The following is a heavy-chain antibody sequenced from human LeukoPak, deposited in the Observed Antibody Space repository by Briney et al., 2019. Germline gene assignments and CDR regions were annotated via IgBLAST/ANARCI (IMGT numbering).Heavy chain of an antibody. V-gene: IGHV4-39*01. CDR3: ARQPTVNRGEVASNFDY. CDR1: GALFSSTIHY. CDR2: VYYAGNT. D-gene: IGHD3-10*01. Sequence: SETLSLTCTVSGALFSSTIHYWAWIRQPPGKGLEWIGSVYYAGNTYYNASFQNRVTISMDTSKNQFSLRLSTMSATDTAVYFCARQPTVNRGEVASNFDYWGQGTLVTVSS. J-gene: IGHJ4*02.